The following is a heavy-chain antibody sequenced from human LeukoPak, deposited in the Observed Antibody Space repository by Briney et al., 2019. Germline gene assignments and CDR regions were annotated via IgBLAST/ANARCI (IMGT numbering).Heavy chain of an antibody. CDR3: ARHLYDQGVADPFDY. CDR2: IYHSGST. D-gene: IGHD3-10*02. Sequence: SETPSLTCAVSGYSISSGYYWGWIRQPPGKGLEWIGSIYHSGSTYYNPSLKSRVTISVDTSKNQFSLKLSSVTAADTAVYYCARHLYDQGVADPFDYWGQGTLVTVSS. CDR1: GYSISSGYY. V-gene: IGHV4-38-2*01. J-gene: IGHJ4*02.